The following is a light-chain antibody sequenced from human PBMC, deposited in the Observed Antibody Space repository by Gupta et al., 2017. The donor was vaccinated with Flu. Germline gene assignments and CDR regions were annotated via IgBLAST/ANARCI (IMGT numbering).Light chain of an antibody. J-gene: IGLJ1*01. CDR3: ISYTSRTSFV. CDR1: SSDLNDYNS. CDR2: EVY. V-gene: IGLV2-14*01. Sequence: QSAVTQPPSVSGSPGQSITIRCTGTSSDLNDYNSVSWYQRHPGKAPKLIIFEVYNRSSGVSNRFSGSKSGNTASLTISGLQADDEATYYCISYTSRTSFVFGTGTEVSVL.